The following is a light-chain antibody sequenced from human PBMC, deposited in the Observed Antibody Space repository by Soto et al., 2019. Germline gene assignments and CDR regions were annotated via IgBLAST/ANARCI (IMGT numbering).Light chain of an antibody. J-gene: IGLJ1*01. V-gene: IGLV2-14*01. CDR3: SSYSGTSDYV. Sequence: QSVLTQPDSVSGSPGQSITISCTGTSTDIAPYNYVSWYQQHPGKAPKLIICEVSNRPPGVSNRFSGSKSGNTASLTISGLQAEDEADYYCSSYSGTSDYVFGTGTKVTVL. CDR1: STDIAPYNY. CDR2: EVS.